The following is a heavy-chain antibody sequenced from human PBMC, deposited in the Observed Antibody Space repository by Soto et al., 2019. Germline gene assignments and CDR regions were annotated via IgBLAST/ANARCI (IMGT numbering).Heavy chain of an antibody. V-gene: IGHV4-59*01. J-gene: IGHJ5*02. CDR1: GGAISSYY. CDR3: ARGGDYDSLPGYVLYNSFDP. Sequence: QVQLQESGPGLVKPSETLSLTCTVSGGAISSYYWSWIRQPPGKGLEWIGYISYSGSTNYNPSLTSRVTISVDTSKNQFSLKLSSVTAADTAVYYCARGGDYDSLPGYVLYNSFDPWGEGTLVTVSS. CDR2: ISYSGST. D-gene: IGHD3-9*01.